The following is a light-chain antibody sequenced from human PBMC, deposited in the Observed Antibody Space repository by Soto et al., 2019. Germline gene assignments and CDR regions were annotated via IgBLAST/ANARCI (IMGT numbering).Light chain of an antibody. Sequence: EIVLTQSPATLSLSPGNRVTLSCRASQSIWRSLAWYQQKPGQAPRLLIYGSSNRATGIPARFSGSGSGTDFTLTITSLESEDFAVYYCQQSSHWPPVFGGGTRVEIK. CDR1: QSIWRS. CDR3: QQSSHWPPV. V-gene: IGKV3-11*01. J-gene: IGKJ4*01. CDR2: GSS.